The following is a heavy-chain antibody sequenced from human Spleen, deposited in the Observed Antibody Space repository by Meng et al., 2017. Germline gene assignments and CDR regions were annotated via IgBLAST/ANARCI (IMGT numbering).Heavy chain of an antibody. D-gene: IGHD1-26*01. Sequence: GGSLRLSCAASGFTFSSYAMSWVRQAPGKGLEWVSSITGSGGTTYYADSVKGRFTISRDNSKNTLYLQMNSLRADDTAVYYCAKDLGGVVGAAFDYWGQGTLVTVSS. CDR3: AKDLGGVVGAAFDY. CDR1: GFTFSSYA. J-gene: IGHJ4*02. V-gene: IGHV3-23*01. CDR2: ITGSGGTT.